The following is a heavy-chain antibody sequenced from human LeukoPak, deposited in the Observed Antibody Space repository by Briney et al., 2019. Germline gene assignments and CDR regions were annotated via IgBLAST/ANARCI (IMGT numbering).Heavy chain of an antibody. D-gene: IGHD3-10*01. CDR1: GLPFSSYG. J-gene: IGHJ1*01. CDR3: ARYGSGSYSDDHFQH. V-gene: IGHV4-59*08. Sequence: PGGSLRLSCAASGLPFSSYGMHWIRQPPGKGLEWIGFTYYSGSTKYNPSLKSRVTISVDTSKNQFSLKLTSVTAADTAVYYCARYGSGSYSDDHFQHWGQGTLVTVSS. CDR2: TYYSGST.